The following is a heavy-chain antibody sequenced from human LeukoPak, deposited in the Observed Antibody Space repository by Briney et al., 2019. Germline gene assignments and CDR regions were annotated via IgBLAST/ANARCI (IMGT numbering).Heavy chain of an antibody. CDR3: ARGIDSGSYPDY. V-gene: IGHV3-7*01. J-gene: IGHJ4*02. Sequence: PGGSLRLSCAASGFTFSSYWMSWVRQAPGKGLEWVANIKQDGSEKYYVDSVKGRFTISRDNSKNTLYLQMNSLRAEDTAVYYCARGIDSGSYPDYWGQGTLVTVSS. D-gene: IGHD1-26*01. CDR2: IKQDGSEK. CDR1: GFTFSSYW.